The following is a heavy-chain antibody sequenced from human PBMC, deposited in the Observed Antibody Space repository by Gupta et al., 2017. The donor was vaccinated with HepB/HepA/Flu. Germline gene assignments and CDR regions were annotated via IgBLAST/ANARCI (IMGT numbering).Heavy chain of an antibody. CDR3: ARVGVRVYYYYYMDV. Sequence: EVQQVESGGGLVKPGGSLRPSGAASGCTFSNYWMHWVRQATGKGLVGVSRIKSNGSIANNADTGKGRFTISRDNARATLYLPMTSLSADATAVDYCARVGVRVYYYYYMDVWGKGTTVTVSS. CDR2: IKSNGSIA. CDR1: GCTFSNYW. V-gene: IGHV3-74*01. D-gene: IGHD1-26*01. J-gene: IGHJ6*03.